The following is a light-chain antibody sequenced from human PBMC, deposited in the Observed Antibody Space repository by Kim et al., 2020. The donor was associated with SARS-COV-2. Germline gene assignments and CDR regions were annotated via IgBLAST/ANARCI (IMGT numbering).Light chain of an antibody. V-gene: IGKV1-39*01. CDR1: QSISSY. CDR3: QQSNSTPPT. CDR2: AAS. Sequence: IQLTQSPSSLSASVGDRVTITCRASQSISSYLDWYQQKPGKAPKLLIYAASSLQSGVPSRFSGSGSGTDFTLTISSLQPEDFATYYCQQSNSTPPTFGEGTKVDIK. J-gene: IGKJ4*01.